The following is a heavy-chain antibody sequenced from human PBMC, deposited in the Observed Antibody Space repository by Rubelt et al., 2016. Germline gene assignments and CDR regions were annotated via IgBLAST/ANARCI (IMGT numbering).Heavy chain of an antibody. D-gene: IGHD3-22*01. V-gene: IGHV3-66*01. CDR3: ARDRSYYDSGYAFDI. J-gene: IGHJ3*02. CDR2: IYSGGST. Sequence: EVQLVESGGGLVQPGGSLRLSCAASGFTVSSNYMSWVRQAPGKGLEWVSVIYSGGSTYYADSVKGRFTISRDNSKNTLYLQMNSLRAEDTAVYYCARDRSYYDSGYAFDICGQGTMVTVSS. CDR1: GFTVSSNY.